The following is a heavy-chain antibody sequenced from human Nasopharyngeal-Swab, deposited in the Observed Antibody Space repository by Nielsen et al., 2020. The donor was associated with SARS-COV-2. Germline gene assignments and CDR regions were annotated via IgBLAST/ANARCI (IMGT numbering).Heavy chain of an antibody. CDR1: GFTFRIYG. Sequence: GGSLRLSCATSGFTFRIYGMHWVRRAPGKGLEWVAVTSFDGSNKSYADSVKGRFTISKDYAQNTLYLHMNSLRAEDTAVYYCAKGLRVGSAYYFYYYMDVWGKGTTVTVSS. CDR3: AKGLRVGSAYYFYYYMDV. D-gene: IGHD1-26*01. CDR2: TSFDGSNK. J-gene: IGHJ6*03. V-gene: IGHV3-30*05.